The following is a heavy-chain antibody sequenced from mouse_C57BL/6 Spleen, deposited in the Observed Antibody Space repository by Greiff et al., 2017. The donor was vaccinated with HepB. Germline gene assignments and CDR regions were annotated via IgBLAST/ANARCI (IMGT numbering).Heavy chain of an antibody. V-gene: IGHV1-69*01. Sequence: VQLQQPGAELVMPGASVKLSCKASGYTFTSYWMHWVKQRPGQGLEWIGEIDPSDSYTNYNQKFKGKSTLTVDKSSSTAYMQLSSLTSEDSAVYYCARSGSKAVAYWGQGTLVTVSA. J-gene: IGHJ3*01. D-gene: IGHD2-5*01. CDR2: IDPSDSYT. CDR1: GYTFTSYW. CDR3: ARSGSKAVAY.